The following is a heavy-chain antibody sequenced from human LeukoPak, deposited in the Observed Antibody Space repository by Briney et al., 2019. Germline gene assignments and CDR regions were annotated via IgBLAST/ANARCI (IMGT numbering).Heavy chain of an antibody. D-gene: IGHD2-2*01. CDR3: ARGVVPAARPNIFDY. CDR2: ISSSSSYI. V-gene: IGHV3-21*01. CDR1: GFTFSSYN. J-gene: IGHJ4*02. Sequence: KPGGSLRLSCAASGFTFSSYNMNWVRQAPGKGLEWVSSISSSSSYIYYADSVKGRFTISRDNAKNSLYLQMNSLRAEDTAVYYCARGVVPAARPNIFDYWGQGTLVTVSS.